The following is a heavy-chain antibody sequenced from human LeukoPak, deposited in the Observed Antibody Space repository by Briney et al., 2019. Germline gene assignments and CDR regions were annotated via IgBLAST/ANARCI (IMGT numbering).Heavy chain of an antibody. V-gene: IGHV1-2*02. CDR1: GYTFTGYY. D-gene: IGHD3-3*01. CDR2: INPNSGGT. Sequence: GASVKVSCKASGYTFTGYYMHWVRQAPGQGLEWMGWINPNSGGTNYAQKFQGRVTMTRGTSISTAYMELSRLRSDDTAVYYCARESKDYDFWSGYLNWFDPWGQGTLVTVSS. CDR3: ARESKDYDFWSGYLNWFDP. J-gene: IGHJ5*02.